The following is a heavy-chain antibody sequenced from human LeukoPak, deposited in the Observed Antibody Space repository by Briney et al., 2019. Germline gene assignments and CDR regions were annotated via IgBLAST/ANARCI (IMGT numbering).Heavy chain of an antibody. CDR2: ISYDGSNK. D-gene: IGHD2-8*01. Sequence: GGSLRLSCAASGFTFSSYAMHWVRQAPGKGLEWVAVISYDGSNKYYADSVKGRFTISRDNSKNTLYLQMNSLRVEDTAVYYCAKASSETNFDCWGQGTLVTVSS. J-gene: IGHJ4*02. CDR1: GFTFSSYA. V-gene: IGHV3-30*14. CDR3: AKASSETNFDC.